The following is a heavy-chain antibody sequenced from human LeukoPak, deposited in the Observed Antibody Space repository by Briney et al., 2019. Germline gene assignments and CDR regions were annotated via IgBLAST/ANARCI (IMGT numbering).Heavy chain of an antibody. CDR2: IRYDGSNK. CDR3: ARAVRGVGSDY. Sequence: GGSLRLSCAASGFTFSSHGMHWVRQAPGKGLEWVAVIRYDGSNKYYADSVKGRFTISRDDSKNTLYLQMNSLRVEDTAVYYWARAVRGVGSDYWGQGTLVTVSS. D-gene: IGHD3-10*01. CDR1: GFTFSSHG. V-gene: IGHV3-33*01. J-gene: IGHJ4*02.